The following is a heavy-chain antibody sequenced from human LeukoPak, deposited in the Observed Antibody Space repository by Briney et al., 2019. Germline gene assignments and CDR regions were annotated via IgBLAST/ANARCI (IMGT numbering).Heavy chain of an antibody. J-gene: IGHJ4*02. V-gene: IGHV3-23*01. D-gene: IGHD3-3*01. CDR3: AKTESDFWSGYHFDY. CDR2: ISGSGGST. Sequence: HPGGSLRLSCAASGFTFSSYAMSWVRQAPGKGLEWVSAISGSGGSTYYADSVKGRFTISRDNSKNTLYLQMNSLRAEDTAVYYCAKTESDFWSGYHFDYWGQGTLVTVSS. CDR1: GFTFSSYA.